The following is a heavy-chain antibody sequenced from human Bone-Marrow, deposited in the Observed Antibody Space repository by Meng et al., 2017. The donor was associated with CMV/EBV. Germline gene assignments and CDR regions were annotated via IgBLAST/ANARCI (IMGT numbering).Heavy chain of an antibody. CDR1: GFTFDDFA. D-gene: IGHD6-6*01. J-gene: IGHJ4*02. CDR2: VTWNSGSI. CDR3: AKSNSYSTSSAYYSFDY. Sequence: GKSLKISCAASGFTFDDFAMHWVRQAPGKGLEWVSGVTWNSGSIAYADSVKGRFTVSRDNAKDSLYLQMNSLRPEDTALYYCAKSNSYSTSSAYYSFDYWGQGTLVTVSS. V-gene: IGHV3-9*01.